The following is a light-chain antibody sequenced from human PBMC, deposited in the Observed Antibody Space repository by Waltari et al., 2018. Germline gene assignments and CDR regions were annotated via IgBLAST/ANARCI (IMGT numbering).Light chain of an antibody. Sequence: SYVLTQPPSVSVAPGQTATITCGGDNIETKHVNWYQQKPGQAPLLVVYDDYVRPSGIPDRFSGTTSGNTATLTISRVEAGGEADYYCQVWDDSSNHWVFGGGTKLTVL. CDR3: QVWDDSSNHWV. CDR1: NIETKH. V-gene: IGLV3-21*02. CDR2: DDY. J-gene: IGLJ3*02.